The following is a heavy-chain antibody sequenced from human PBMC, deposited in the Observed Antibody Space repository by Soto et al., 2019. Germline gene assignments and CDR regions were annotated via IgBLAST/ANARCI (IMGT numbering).Heavy chain of an antibody. J-gene: IGHJ6*02. Sequence: EVQLLESGGGLVQPGGSLRLSCAASGFTFSSYAMSWVRQAPGKGLEWVSAIRGSGGSTYYADSVKGRFTISRDNYKNTLYLQMNSLRAEDTAVYYCAKAYCSGGSCHHYYYYGMDVWGQGTTVTVSS. CDR1: GFTFSSYA. D-gene: IGHD2-15*01. V-gene: IGHV3-23*01. CDR3: AKAYCSGGSCHHYYYYGMDV. CDR2: IRGSGGST.